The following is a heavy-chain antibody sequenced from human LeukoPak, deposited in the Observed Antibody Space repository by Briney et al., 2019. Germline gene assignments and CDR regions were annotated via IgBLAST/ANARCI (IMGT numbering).Heavy chain of an antibody. CDR2: IRSKAYGGTT. CDR1: GFTFGDYA. D-gene: IGHD3-22*01. V-gene: IGHV3-49*03. J-gene: IGHJ4*02. CDR3: TRRRFAYYDSSGYKSFDY. Sequence: GRSLRLSCTASGFTFGDYAMSWFRQAPGKGLEWVGFIRSKAYGGTTEYAASVKGRFTISRDDSKSIAYLQMNSLKTEDTAMYYCTRRRFAYYDSSGYKSFDYWGQGTLVTVSS.